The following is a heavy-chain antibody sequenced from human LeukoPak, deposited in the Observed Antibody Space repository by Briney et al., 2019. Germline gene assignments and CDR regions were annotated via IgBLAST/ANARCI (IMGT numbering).Heavy chain of an antibody. CDR1: GYTFTGYY. V-gene: IGHV1-2*02. CDR2: INPNSGGT. CDR3: ANLPGYSSGVDY. D-gene: IGHD6-19*01. Sequence: ASVKVSCKASGYTFTGYYMHWVRQAPGQGLEWMGWINPNSGGTNYAQKFQGRVTMTRDTSISTAYMELSRLRSDDTAVYYCANLPGYSSGVDYWGQGTLVTVSS. J-gene: IGHJ4*02.